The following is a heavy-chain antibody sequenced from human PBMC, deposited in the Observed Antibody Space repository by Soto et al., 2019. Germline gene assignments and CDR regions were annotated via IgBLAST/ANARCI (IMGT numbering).Heavy chain of an antibody. CDR3: ARLGDCGGDCYTYEYAFNI. V-gene: IGHV4-39*01. Sequence: QVQLQESGPGLVKPSETLSLTCTVSGDSITSNNYYWGWIRQPPGKGLEWVGSIYNSGSTYYNPSLGSRVTISVDTSKVQFSLRLNSVTAADTAVYYCARLGDCGGDCYTYEYAFNIWGQGTMVTVSS. CDR2: IYNSGST. J-gene: IGHJ3*02. D-gene: IGHD2-21*02. CDR1: GDSITSNNYY.